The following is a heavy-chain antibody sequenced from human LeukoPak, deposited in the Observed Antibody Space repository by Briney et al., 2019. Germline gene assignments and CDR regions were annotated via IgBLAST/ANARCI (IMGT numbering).Heavy chain of an antibody. CDR2: INPSGGST. J-gene: IGHJ5*02. V-gene: IGHV1-46*01. CDR1: GYTFTSYY. CDR3: ARGVRVTSGWPNWFDP. Sequence: GASVKVSCKASGYTFTSYYMHWVRQAPGQGLEWMGIINPSGGSTSYAQKFQGRVTMTRDTSTSTVYMELSSLRSEDTAVYYCARGVRVTSGWPNWFDPWGQGTLVTVSS. D-gene: IGHD6-19*01.